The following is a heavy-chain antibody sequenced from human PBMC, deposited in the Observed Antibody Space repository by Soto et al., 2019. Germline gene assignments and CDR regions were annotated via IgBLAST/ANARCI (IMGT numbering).Heavy chain of an antibody. D-gene: IGHD1-26*01. Sequence: GGSLRLSCAAAGFTLNSYWMTWVRQAPGKGLEWVANIKQDGSEKYYVDSVKGRFTISRDNAKNTLYLQMNSLRAEDTAVYYCANRGSGSHFDYWGQGTLVTVTS. V-gene: IGHV3-7*05. CDR1: GFTLNSYW. J-gene: IGHJ4*02. CDR2: IKQDGSEK. CDR3: ANRGSGSHFDY.